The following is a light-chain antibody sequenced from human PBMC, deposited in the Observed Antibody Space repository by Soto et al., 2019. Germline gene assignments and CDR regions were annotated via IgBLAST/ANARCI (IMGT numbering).Light chain of an antibody. V-gene: IGLV2-14*01. CDR3: TSYTSGSTRV. Sequence: QSALTQPASVSGSPGQSITISCTGTISDVGGYNYVSWYQQHPGKAPKLMIYEVDSRPSGVSNRFSGSKSGNTASLTISGLQAEDEADYYCTSYTSGSTRVFGTGTKVTVL. CDR1: ISDVGGYNY. J-gene: IGLJ1*01. CDR2: EVD.